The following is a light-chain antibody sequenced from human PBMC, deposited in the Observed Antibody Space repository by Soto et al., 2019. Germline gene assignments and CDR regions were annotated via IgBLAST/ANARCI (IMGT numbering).Light chain of an antibody. CDR3: QQYDTSPIT. Sequence: EIVLTQSQGTLSLSPGESATLLCRASQFVSSKSLAWYQQKPGQAPRLLIFDTSTRATGIPDRFSGSGSGTDFTLTITPLEPEDFAVYFCQQYDTSPITFGQGTRLE. CDR2: DTS. CDR1: QFVSSKS. J-gene: IGKJ5*01. V-gene: IGKV3-20*01.